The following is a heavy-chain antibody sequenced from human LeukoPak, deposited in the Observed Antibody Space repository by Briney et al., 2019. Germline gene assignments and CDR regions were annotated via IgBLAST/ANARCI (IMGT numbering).Heavy chain of an antibody. V-gene: IGHV3-30*18. J-gene: IGHJ4*02. CDR2: ISYDGSNK. D-gene: IGHD2/OR15-2a*01. Sequence: GRSLRLSCAASGFTFSSYGMHWVRQAPGKGLEWVAVISYDGSNKYYAGSVKGRFTISRDNSKNTLYLQMNSLRAEDTAVYYCAKETGILYYFDYWGQGTLVTVSP. CDR1: GFTFSSYG. CDR3: AKETGILYYFDY.